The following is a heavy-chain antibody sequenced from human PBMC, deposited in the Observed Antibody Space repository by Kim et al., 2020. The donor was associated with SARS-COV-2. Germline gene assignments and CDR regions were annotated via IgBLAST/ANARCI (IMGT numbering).Heavy chain of an antibody. CDR2: IRISGAT. J-gene: IGHJ2*01. CDR3: AKGRAAETLRSTSWYFDL. D-gene: IGHD2-2*01. CDR1: GFTFSSYA. V-gene: IGHV3-23*01. Sequence: GGSLRLSCAASGFTFSSYALNWVRQAPGKGLEWVSGIRISGATKDADSVKGRFTISRDNSKDTLYLQMNSLRAEDTAMYYCAKGRAAETLRSTSWYFDLWGRGTLVTVSS.